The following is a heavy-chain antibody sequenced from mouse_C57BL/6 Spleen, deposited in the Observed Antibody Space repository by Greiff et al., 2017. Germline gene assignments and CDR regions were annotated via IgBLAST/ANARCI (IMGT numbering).Heavy chain of an antibody. D-gene: IGHD1-1*01. CDR2: INPSNGGT. V-gene: IGHV1-53*01. CDR1: GYTFTSYW. Sequence: QVQLQQPGTELVKPGASVKLSCKASGYTFTSYWMHWVKQRPGQGLEWIGNINPSNGGTNYNEKFKSKATLTVDKSSSPAYMQLSSLTSEDSAVYYCARSPYGSSYDWYFDVWGTGTTVTVSS. J-gene: IGHJ1*03. CDR3: ARSPYGSSYDWYFDV.